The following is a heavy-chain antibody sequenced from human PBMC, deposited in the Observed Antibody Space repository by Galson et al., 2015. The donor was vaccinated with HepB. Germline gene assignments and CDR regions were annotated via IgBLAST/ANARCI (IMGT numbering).Heavy chain of an antibody. CDR2: ISGSGGST. J-gene: IGHJ4*02. V-gene: IGHV3-23*01. CDR3: AKDSFRSSGCLGD. Sequence: SLRLSCAASGFSFSSYAMSWVRQAPGKGLEWVSAISGSGGSTYYADSVKGRFTISRDNSKNTLYLQMNSLRAEDTAVYYCAKDSFRSSGCLGDWGQGTLVTVSS. D-gene: IGHD6-19*01. CDR1: GFSFSSYA.